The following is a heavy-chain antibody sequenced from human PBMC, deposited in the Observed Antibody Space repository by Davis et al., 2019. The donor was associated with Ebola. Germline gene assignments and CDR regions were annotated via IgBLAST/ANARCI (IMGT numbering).Heavy chain of an antibody. CDR1: GYTFTGYY. Sequence: ASVKVSCKASGYTFTGYYMHWVRQAPGQGLEWMGWINPNSGGTNYAQKFQGRVTMTRDTSISTAYMELSSLRSEDTAVYYCATVTTTIFGVVIFLGAFDIWGQGTMVTVSS. V-gene: IGHV1-2*02. D-gene: IGHD3-3*01. J-gene: IGHJ3*02. CDR3: ATVTTTIFGVVIFLGAFDI. CDR2: INPNSGGT.